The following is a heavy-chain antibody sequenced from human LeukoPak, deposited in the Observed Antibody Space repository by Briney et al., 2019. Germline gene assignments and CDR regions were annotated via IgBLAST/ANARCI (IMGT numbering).Heavy chain of an antibody. J-gene: IGHJ3*02. CDR1: GGSMSQFY. Sequence: SETLSLTCTVSGGSMSQFYWTWLRQSPGKGLEWIAYIFDSGIIHYSPSLKSRVTIFVDPSRNQFSLKLTSVTAADTAMYYCARTADVVADPFHIWGRGTMVTVSS. CDR3: ARTADVVADPFHI. D-gene: IGHD2-21*01. V-gene: IGHV4-59*01. CDR2: IFDSGII.